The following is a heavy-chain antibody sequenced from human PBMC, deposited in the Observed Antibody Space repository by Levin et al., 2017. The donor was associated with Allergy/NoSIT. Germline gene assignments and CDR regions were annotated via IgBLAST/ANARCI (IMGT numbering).Heavy chain of an antibody. V-gene: IGHV3-7*01. CDR3: AREGRPGGVAGFQY. J-gene: IGHJ1*01. D-gene: IGHD2-15*01. Sequence: PCAASGFTFSSYWMSWVRQAPGKGLEWVANINQDGSENNYVDSVKGRFTISRDNAGNSLYLQMNSLRAEDTAVYYCAREGRPGGVAGFQYWGQGTLVTVSS. CDR2: INQDGSEN. CDR1: GFTFSSYW.